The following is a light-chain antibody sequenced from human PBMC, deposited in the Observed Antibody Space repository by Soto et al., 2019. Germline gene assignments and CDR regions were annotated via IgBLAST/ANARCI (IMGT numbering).Light chain of an antibody. CDR2: DVS. J-gene: IGKJ4*01. CDR3: QQRSSWQLT. Sequence: EIVLTHSPATLSLSRWERSTLSCRASQSVSSYLAWYQQKPGQAPRLLIYDVSNRATGVPARFSGSGSETDFSLTIRSLEPQDFAVYYCQQRSSWQLTFGGWTKEDIK. CDR1: QSVSSY. V-gene: IGKV3-11*01.